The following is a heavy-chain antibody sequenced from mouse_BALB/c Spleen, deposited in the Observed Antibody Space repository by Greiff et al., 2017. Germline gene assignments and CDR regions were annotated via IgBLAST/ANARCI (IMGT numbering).Heavy chain of an antibody. Sequence: EVQGVESGGGLVQPGGSLKLSCAASGFTFSSYGMSWVRQTPDKRLELVATINSNGGSTYYPDSVKGRFTISRDNAKNTLYLQMSSLKSEDTAMYCCARDLWYMDYWGQGTSVTVSS. V-gene: IGHV5-6-3*01. CDR3: ARDLWYMDY. J-gene: IGHJ4*01. CDR1: GFTFSSYG. CDR2: INSNGGST. D-gene: IGHD2-1*01.